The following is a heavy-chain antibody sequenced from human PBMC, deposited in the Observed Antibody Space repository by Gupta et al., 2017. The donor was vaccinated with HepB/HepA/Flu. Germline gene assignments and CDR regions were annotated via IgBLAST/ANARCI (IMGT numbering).Heavy chain of an antibody. CDR1: GGSVSSGSYY. Sequence: QVQLQESGPGLVKPSETLSLTCTVSGGSVSSGSYYWSWIRQPPGKGREGIGYIYYGGSTNYNPALKSRVTISVDTAKKQCSLKVASVTGGDTEVYYFAKRWGGEFYPFGYGRQGTIVTVFS. CDR3: AKRWGGEFYPFGY. J-gene: IGHJ4*02. D-gene: IGHD3-10*01. V-gene: IGHV4-61*01. CDR2: IYYGGST.